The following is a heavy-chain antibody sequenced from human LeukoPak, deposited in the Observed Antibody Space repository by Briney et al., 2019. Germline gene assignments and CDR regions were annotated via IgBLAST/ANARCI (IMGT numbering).Heavy chain of an antibody. Sequence: ASVKVSCKASGYTFTSYGISWVRQAPGQGLEWMGWINPNSGGTNYAQKFQGRVTMTRDTSISTAYMELSRLRSDDTAVYYCARLYYGSGSYYISPYYYYYMDVWGKGTTVTISS. J-gene: IGHJ6*03. D-gene: IGHD3-10*01. CDR1: GYTFTSYG. CDR2: INPNSGGT. V-gene: IGHV1-2*02. CDR3: ARLYYGSGSYYISPYYYYYMDV.